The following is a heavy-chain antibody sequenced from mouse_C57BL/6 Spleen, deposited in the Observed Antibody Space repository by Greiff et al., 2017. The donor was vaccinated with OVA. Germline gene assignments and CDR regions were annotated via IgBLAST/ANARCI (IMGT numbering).Heavy chain of an antibody. D-gene: IGHD1-1*01. J-gene: IGHJ2*01. Sequence: QVQLQQSGAELARPGASVKLSCKASGYTFTSYGISWVKQRTGQGLEWIGEIYPRSGNTYYNEKFKGKATLTADKSSSTAYMELRSLTSEDSAVYFCASYGSSYVFDYWGQGTTLTVSS. V-gene: IGHV1-81*01. CDR3: ASYGSSYVFDY. CDR1: GYTFTSYG. CDR2: IYPRSGNT.